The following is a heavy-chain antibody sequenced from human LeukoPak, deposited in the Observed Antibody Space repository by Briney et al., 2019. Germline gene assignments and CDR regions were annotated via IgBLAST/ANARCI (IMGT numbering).Heavy chain of an antibody. CDR1: GGSISSYY. D-gene: IGHD3-9*01. CDR3: ARARRYLDFDY. V-gene: IGHV4-59*01. Sequence: KPSETLSLTCTVSGGSISSYYWSWIRQPPGKGLEWIGCIYYSGSTNYNPSLKSRVTISVDTSKNQFSLKLSSVTAADTAVYYCARARRYLDFDYWGQGTLVTVSS. CDR2: IYYSGST. J-gene: IGHJ4*02.